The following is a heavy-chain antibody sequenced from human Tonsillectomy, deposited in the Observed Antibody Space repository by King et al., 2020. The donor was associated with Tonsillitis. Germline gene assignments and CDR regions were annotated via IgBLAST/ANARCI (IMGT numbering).Heavy chain of an antibody. CDR3: ARDPALVVAWYFDY. CDR1: GFTFSSYA. V-gene: IGHV3-30-3*01. J-gene: IGHJ4*02. Sequence: VQLVESGGGVVQPGRSLRLSCAASGFTFSSYAMHWVRQAPGKGLEWVAVISYDGSNKYYADSVKGRFTISRDNSKNTRYLQMNSLRAEDTAVYYCARDPALVVAWYFDYWGPGPLVTVSS. D-gene: IGHD3-22*01. CDR2: ISYDGSNK.